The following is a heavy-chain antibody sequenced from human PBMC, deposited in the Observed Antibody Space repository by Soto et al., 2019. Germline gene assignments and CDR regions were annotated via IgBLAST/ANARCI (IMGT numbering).Heavy chain of an antibody. Sequence: ASGKVSCKASGGTFSSYAISWVRQAPGQGLEWMGGIIPIFGTANYAQKFQGRVTITADESTSTAYMELSSLRSEDTAVYYCARDGYNSNYFDYWGQGTLVTVSS. V-gene: IGHV1-69*13. D-gene: IGHD5-12*01. CDR1: GGTFSSYA. J-gene: IGHJ4*02. CDR3: ARDGYNSNYFDY. CDR2: IIPIFGTA.